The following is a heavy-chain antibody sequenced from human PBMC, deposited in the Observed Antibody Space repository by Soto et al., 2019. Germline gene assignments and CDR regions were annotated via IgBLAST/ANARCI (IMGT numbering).Heavy chain of an antibody. D-gene: IGHD2-15*01. Sequence: GGSLRLCCAASGFTVSSKYMSWVRQAPGKGLEWVSLIQSGGPTYYADSVKGRFTISRDTSENTLHLQMDSLRAEDTAVYYCARDDVLCDGGRCYGVXLAVWAKRTTVTVSS. CDR2: IQSGGPT. V-gene: IGHV3-66*01. CDR1: GFTVSSKY. J-gene: IGHJ6*04. CDR3: ARDDVLCDGGRCYGVXLAV.